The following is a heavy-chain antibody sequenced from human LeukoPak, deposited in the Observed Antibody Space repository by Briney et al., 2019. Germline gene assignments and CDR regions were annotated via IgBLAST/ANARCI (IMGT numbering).Heavy chain of an antibody. CDR3: ARDRWRYCSGGSCYGPGVLDY. Sequence: GGSLRLSCAASGCTVSSNYMSWVRQAPGKGLEWVSVIYSGGSTYYADSVKGRFTISRDNSKNTLYLQMNSLRAEDTAVYYCARDRWRYCSGGSCYGPGVLDYWGQGTLVTVSS. J-gene: IGHJ4*02. D-gene: IGHD2-15*01. V-gene: IGHV3-53*01. CDR2: IYSGGST. CDR1: GCTVSSNY.